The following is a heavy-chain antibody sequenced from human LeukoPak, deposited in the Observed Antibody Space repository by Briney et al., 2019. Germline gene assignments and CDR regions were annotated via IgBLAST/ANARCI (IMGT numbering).Heavy chain of an antibody. J-gene: IGHJ4*02. Sequence: GGSLKLSCTASGFSFSSYEMNWVRQAPGKGLEWVSYISSSGSTIYYADSVKGRFTISRDNAKNSLYLQMGSLRAEDTAVYYCARASPMTTVTTFNDYWGQGTLITVSS. CDR1: GFSFSSYE. D-gene: IGHD4-17*01. CDR2: ISSSGSTI. CDR3: ARASPMTTVTTFNDY. V-gene: IGHV3-48*03.